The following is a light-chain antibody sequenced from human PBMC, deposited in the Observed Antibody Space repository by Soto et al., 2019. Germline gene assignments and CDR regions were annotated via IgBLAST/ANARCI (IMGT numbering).Light chain of an antibody. J-gene: IGKJ1*01. CDR1: QSVLYSSNNVNY. CDR3: QQYHTTPWT. CDR2: LAS. Sequence: DIVMTQSPDSLAVSLGERATINCKSSQSVLYSSNNVNYLAWYQQKPGQPPKLLIYLASTRESGVPDRFSGSGSGTDFTLTISSLQAEDVAVYYCQQYHTTPWTFGQGTKV. V-gene: IGKV4-1*01.